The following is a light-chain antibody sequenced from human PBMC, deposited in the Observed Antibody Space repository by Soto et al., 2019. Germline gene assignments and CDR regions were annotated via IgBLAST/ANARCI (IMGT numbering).Light chain of an antibody. V-gene: IGKV1-27*01. CDR1: QGISNY. J-gene: IGKJ3*01. CDR3: QRYNSGPPWT. Sequence: DIQMTQSPSSLSASVGDRVTITCRASQGISNYLAWYQQQPGKPPKLLMYAASTLQSGVPPRFSGSGSGTEFTLTISSLQPEDVATYYCQRYNSGPPWTFGPGTKVNL. CDR2: AAS.